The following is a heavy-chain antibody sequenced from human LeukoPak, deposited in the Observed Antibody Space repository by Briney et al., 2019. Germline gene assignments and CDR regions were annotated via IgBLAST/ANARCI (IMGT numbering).Heavy chain of an antibody. CDR3: AKDRDMDY. V-gene: IGHV3-9*01. CDR2: ISWNSGSI. CDR1: GFTFDDYA. J-gene: IGHJ4*02. Sequence: GGSLRLSCAASGFTFDDYAMHWVRQAPGKGLEWVSGISWNSGSIGYADSVKGRFTISRDNAKNSLYLQMNSLRPEDTALYYCAKDRDMDYWGQGTLVTVSS.